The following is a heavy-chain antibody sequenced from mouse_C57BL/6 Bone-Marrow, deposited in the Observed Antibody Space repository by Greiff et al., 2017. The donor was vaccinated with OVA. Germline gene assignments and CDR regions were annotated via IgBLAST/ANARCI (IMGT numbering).Heavy chain of an antibody. J-gene: IGHJ4*01. V-gene: IGHV1-55*01. D-gene: IGHD1-1*01. Sequence: VQLQQSGAELVKPGASVQMSCKASGYTFTSYWITWVKQRPGQGLEWIGDIYPGSGSTNYNEKFKSKATLTVDTSSSTAYMQLSSLTSEDSAVYYCARSPSTVPAMDYWGQGTSVTVSS. CDR1: GYTFTSYW. CDR3: ARSPSTVPAMDY. CDR2: IYPGSGST.